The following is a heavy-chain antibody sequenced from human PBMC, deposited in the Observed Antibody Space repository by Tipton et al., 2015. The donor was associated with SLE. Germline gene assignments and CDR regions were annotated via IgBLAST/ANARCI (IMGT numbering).Heavy chain of an antibody. CDR1: GASISSSDYS. V-gene: IGHV4-39*01. Sequence: GLVKPSETLSLTCNVSGASISSSDYSWGWMRQPPGEGLEWIGTIYYNGGTHSNPSLKSRVSISVDTPKNQLSLKLISVTAADTAVYFCARLVGGYARWGQGALVTVSS. J-gene: IGHJ4*02. D-gene: IGHD5-12*01. CDR2: IYYNGGT. CDR3: ARLVGGYAR.